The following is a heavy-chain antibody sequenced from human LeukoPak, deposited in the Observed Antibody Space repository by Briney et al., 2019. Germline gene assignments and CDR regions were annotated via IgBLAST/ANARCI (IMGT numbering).Heavy chain of an antibody. D-gene: IGHD2-2*01. Sequence: GGSLRLSCAASGFTISSYWMNWVRQAPGKGLEWVSYISGSSSAIYYADFVKGRFTISRDNAKNSLYLQMNSLRAEDTAVYYCARGYARGNYWGQGTLVTVSS. CDR3: ARGYARGNY. CDR1: GFTISSYW. J-gene: IGHJ4*02. V-gene: IGHV3-48*04. CDR2: ISGSSSAI.